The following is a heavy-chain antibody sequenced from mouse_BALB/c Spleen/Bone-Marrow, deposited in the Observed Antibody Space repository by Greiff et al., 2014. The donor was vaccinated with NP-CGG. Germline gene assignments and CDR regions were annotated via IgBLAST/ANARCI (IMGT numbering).Heavy chain of an antibody. J-gene: IGHJ4*01. CDR3: ARMDRSSYAMDY. D-gene: IGHD2-14*01. V-gene: IGHV2-2*02. Sequence: VQLQESGPGLVQPSQSLSITCTVSGFSLTSYGVHWVRQSPGKGLEWLGVIWSGGSTDYNAAFKSRLSISKDNSKSQVFFKMNSLQPNDTAIYYCARMDRSSYAMDYWGQGTSVTVSS. CDR1: GFSLTSYG. CDR2: IWSGGST.